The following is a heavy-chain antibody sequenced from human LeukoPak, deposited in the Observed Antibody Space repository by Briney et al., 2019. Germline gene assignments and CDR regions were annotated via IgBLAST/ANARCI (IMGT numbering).Heavy chain of an antibody. D-gene: IGHD1-1*01. CDR1: GGSISSYY. Sequence: SETLSLTCTVSGGSISSYYWSWIRQPAGKGLEWIGRIYSSGSTIYNPSLKSRVTMSVDTSKNQFSLKLTSVTAADTAVYYCARDMDHDPFNWFDPWGQGTLVTVSS. V-gene: IGHV4-4*07. CDR2: IYSSGST. CDR3: ARDMDHDPFNWFDP. J-gene: IGHJ5*02.